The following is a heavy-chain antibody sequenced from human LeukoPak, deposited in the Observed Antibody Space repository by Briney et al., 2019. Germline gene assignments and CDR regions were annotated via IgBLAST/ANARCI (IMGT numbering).Heavy chain of an antibody. CDR3: ARLPYLMSFDY. Sequence: SETLSLTCTVSGGSITNNNFYWSWIRQPPGKGLEWIGYIYYSGSTYYNPSLKSRVTISVDTSKNQFSLKLSSVTAADTAVYYCARLPYLMSFDYWGQGTLVTVSS. CDR2: IYYSGST. J-gene: IGHJ4*02. V-gene: IGHV4-30-4*01. CDR1: GGSITNNNFY. D-gene: IGHD1-26*01.